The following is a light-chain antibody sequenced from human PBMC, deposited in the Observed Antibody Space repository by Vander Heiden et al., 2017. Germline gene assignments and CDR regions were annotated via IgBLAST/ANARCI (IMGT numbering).Light chain of an antibody. Sequence: QTVVTQEPSSSVSPGGTVTLTCDLSSGSVSTSYYPSWYQQTPGQAPRTLIYSTNTRSSGVPDRFYGSILGNKAALTITGAQADDESDYYCVLYMGSGIWVFGGGTKLTVL. CDR2: STN. J-gene: IGLJ3*02. CDR1: SGSVSTSYY. V-gene: IGLV8-61*01. CDR3: VLYMGSGIWV.